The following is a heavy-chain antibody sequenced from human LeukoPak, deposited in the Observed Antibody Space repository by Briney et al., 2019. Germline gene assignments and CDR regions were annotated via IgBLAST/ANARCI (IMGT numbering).Heavy chain of an antibody. CDR3: ARDPLKEYDYGDYNYFDS. Sequence: GGSLRLSCAASGFTFNSYSMNWVRQAPGKGLEWVSSISSSGAYMYYADSVKGRFTISRDNANNSLYLQMSSLRAEDTAVYYCARDPLKEYDYGDYNYFDSWGQGTLVTVSS. CDR1: GFTFNSYS. J-gene: IGHJ4*02. D-gene: IGHD4-17*01. V-gene: IGHV3-21*01. CDR2: ISSSGAYM.